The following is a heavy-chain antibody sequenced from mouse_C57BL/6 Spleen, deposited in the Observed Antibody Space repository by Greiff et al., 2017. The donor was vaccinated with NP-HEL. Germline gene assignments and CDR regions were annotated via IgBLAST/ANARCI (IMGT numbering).Heavy chain of an antibody. J-gene: IGHJ2*01. CDR2: ISSGSSTI. V-gene: IGHV5-17*01. D-gene: IGHD2-4*01. CDR1: GFTFSDYG. Sequence: EVQLVESGGGLVKPGGSLKLSCAASGFTFSDYGMHWVRQAPEKGLEWVAYISSGSSTIYYADTVKGRFTISRDNAKNTLFLQMTSLRSEDTAMYCCASKAYDYDVDYYFDYWGQGTTLTVSS. CDR3: ASKAYDYDVDYYFDY.